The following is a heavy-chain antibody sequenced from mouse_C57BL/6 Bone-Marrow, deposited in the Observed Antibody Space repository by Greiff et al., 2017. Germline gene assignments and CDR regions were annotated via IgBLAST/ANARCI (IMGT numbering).Heavy chain of an antibody. V-gene: IGHV14-4*01. J-gene: IGHJ2*01. CDR1: GFNIKDDY. Sequence: VQLQQSGAELVRPGASVKLSCTASGFNIKDDYMHWVKQRPEQGLEWIGWIDPENGDTESASKFQGKATITADTSSNPSYLQLNILTSEDTAVYYCTSLYYYGSSHGYFDYWGQGTTLTVSS. D-gene: IGHD1-1*01. CDR2: IDPENGDT. CDR3: TSLYYYGSSHGYFDY.